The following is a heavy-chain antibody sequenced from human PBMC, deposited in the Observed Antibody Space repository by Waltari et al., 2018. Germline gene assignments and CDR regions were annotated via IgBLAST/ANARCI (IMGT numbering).Heavy chain of an antibody. D-gene: IGHD4-17*01. CDR3: AKDPVTTVDYYYYYGMDV. Sequence: EVQLLESGGGLVQPGGSLRLSCAASGFTFSSYAMSWVRQAPGKGLEWVSAISGSGGSTYYADSVKGRFTISRDNSKNTLYLQMNSLRAEDTAVYYGAKDPVTTVDYYYYYGMDVWGQGTTVTVSS. CDR2: ISGSGGST. J-gene: IGHJ6*02. V-gene: IGHV3-23*01. CDR1: GFTFSSYA.